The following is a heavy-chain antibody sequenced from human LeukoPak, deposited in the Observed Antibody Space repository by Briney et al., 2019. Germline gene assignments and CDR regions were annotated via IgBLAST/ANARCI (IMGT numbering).Heavy chain of an antibody. D-gene: IGHD2-2*01. CDR1: GFTFSSYT. CDR3: TRDHITSWQIDF. CDR2: IGGSGGSA. J-gene: IGHJ4*02. Sequence: GGSLRLSCAASGFTFSSYTMSWVRQAPGKGLEWVSAIGGSGGSAYYADSVKGRFTISRDNSKNTVSLQMNSLRVEDTAVYYCTRDHITSWQIDFWGQGTMVTVSS. V-gene: IGHV3-23*01.